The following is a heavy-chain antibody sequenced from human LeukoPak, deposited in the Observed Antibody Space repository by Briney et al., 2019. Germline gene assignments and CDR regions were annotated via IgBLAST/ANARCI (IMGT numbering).Heavy chain of an antibody. V-gene: IGHV3-30-3*02. CDR2: ISYDGSNK. CDR1: GFTFSSYA. J-gene: IGHJ4*02. D-gene: IGHD5-12*01. Sequence: PGGSLRLSCAASGFTFSSYAMHWVRQAPGKGLEWVAVISYDGSNKYYADSVKGRFTVSRDNSKNTLYLQMSSLRAEDTAVYYCAKDPYRASSGLVDYWGQGTLVTVSS. CDR3: AKDPYRASSGLVDY.